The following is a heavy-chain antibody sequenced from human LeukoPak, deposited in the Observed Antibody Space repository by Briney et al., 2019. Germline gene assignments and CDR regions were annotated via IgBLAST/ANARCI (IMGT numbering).Heavy chain of an antibody. CDR2: IKSKTDGGTT. V-gene: IGHV3-15*01. D-gene: IGHD3-16*02. J-gene: IGHJ4*02. Sequence: GGSLRLSCAASGFTFSNAWMSWVRQAPGKGLEWVGRIKSKTDGGTTDYAAPVKGRFTISRDDSKNTLYLQMNSLKTEDTAVYYCTTAPPNEYYDYVWGSYRIEGFDYWGQGTLVTVSS. CDR1: GFTFSNAW. CDR3: TTAPPNEYYDYVWGSYRIEGFDY.